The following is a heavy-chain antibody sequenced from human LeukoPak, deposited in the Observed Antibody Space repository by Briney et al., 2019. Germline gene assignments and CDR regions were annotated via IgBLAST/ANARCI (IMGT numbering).Heavy chain of an antibody. J-gene: IGHJ4*02. CDR3: AEELAAGSITSRRAY. Sequence: GGSLRLSCAASGFTFSGYSMNWVRQAPGKGLEWISYISYSGTTTTIFYADSVKGRFTISRDNAKNSLYLQMNSLRGEDTAVYSWAEELAAGSITSRRAYWGQGTLVTV. D-gene: IGHD2-2*01. V-gene: IGHV3-48*01. CDR2: ISYSGTTTTI. CDR1: GFTFSGYS.